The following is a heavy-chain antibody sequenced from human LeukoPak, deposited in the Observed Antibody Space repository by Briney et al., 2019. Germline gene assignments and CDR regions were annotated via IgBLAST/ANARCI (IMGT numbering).Heavy chain of an antibody. J-gene: IGHJ6*02. CDR1: GGSLTGYF. CDR2: VFYSGNT. V-gene: IGHV4-59*01. Sequence: SETLSLTCTVSGGSLTGYFWSWIRQPPGKGLEWLGYVFYSGNTRYNPSLKSRVTISVDTSKNQFSLKLSSVTAADTAVYYCARVGPYYYGLDVWGQGTTVTVSS. CDR3: ARVGPYYYGLDV.